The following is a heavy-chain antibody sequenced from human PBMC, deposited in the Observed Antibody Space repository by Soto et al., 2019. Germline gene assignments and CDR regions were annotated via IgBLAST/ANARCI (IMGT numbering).Heavy chain of an antibody. CDR2: IWYDGSNK. CDR1: GFTFSSYG. J-gene: IGHJ4*02. D-gene: IGHD1-1*01. Sequence: PGGSLRLSCAASGFTFSSYGMHWVRQAPGKGLEWVAVIWYDGSNKYYADSVKGRFTISRDNSKNTLYLQMNSLRAEDTAVYYCARGERLETRESYFDYWGQGTLVTVSS. V-gene: IGHV3-33*01. CDR3: ARGERLETRESYFDY.